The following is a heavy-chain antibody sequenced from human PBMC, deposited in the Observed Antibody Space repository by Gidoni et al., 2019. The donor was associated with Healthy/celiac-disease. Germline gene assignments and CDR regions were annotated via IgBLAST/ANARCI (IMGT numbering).Heavy chain of an antibody. CDR3: ARGHDYIWGSYRYGAFDI. CDR2: INHSGST. CDR1: GGSFSGYY. D-gene: IGHD3-16*02. J-gene: IGHJ3*02. Sequence: QVQLQQWGAGLLKPSETLSLTCAVYGGSFSGYYWSWIRQPPGKGLEWIGEINHSGSTNYNPSLKSRVTISVDTSKNQFSLKLSSVTAADTAVYYCARGHDYIWGSYRYGAFDIWGQGTMVTVSS. V-gene: IGHV4-34*01.